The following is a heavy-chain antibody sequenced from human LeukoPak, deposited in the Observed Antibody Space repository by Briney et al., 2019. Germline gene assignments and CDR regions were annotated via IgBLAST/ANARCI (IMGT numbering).Heavy chain of an antibody. D-gene: IGHD3-10*01. CDR1: AGSISGDSW. CDR3: AGITMIRGDFYLGMDL. V-gene: IGHV4-4*02. CDR2: IFDSGNT. J-gene: IGHJ6*04. Sequence: SVTLSFTGAVSAGSISGDSWVRWVRGPRRRGLGWIGEIFDSGNTHYKPSLKSRVTISVHKSKNQFFLKLSSVTAADSAVYYCAGITMIRGDFYLGMDLWGKGPTVTVSS.